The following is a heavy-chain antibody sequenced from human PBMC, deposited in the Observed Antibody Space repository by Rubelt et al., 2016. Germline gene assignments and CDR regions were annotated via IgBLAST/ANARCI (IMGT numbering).Heavy chain of an antibody. V-gene: IGHV3-7*03. J-gene: IGHJ5*02. CDR1: GFTFSSNW. CDR2: IKQDGSEE. Sequence: EVQLVESGGGLVQPGGSLRLSCAASGFTFSSNWMSWVRQAPGKGLEWVANIKQDGSEEYYVDSVKGRFTISRDNAKNSLYLQMNSLRAEDTASYYCAKDRGPAMGGNGFDPWGQGTLVTVSS. D-gene: IGHD3-10*01. CDR3: AKDRGPAMGGNGFDP.